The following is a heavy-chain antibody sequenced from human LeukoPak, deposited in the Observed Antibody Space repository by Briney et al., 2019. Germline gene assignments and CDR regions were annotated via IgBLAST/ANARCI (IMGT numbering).Heavy chain of an antibody. D-gene: IGHD4-23*01. J-gene: IGHJ4*02. Sequence: PSETLSLTCAVSGVPISSYYWSWIRQTPGKGLEWIGEINHSGYTNDSPSLKSRVTLSIDTSRKQFSLNLRSVTVADAGIYYCTRMTRWHDYWDQGTLVTVSS. CDR2: INHSGYT. V-gene: IGHV4-34*01. CDR1: GVPISSYY. CDR3: TRMTRWHDY.